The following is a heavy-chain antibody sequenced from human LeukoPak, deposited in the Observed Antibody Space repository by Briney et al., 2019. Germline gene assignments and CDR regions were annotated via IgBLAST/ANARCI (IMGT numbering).Heavy chain of an antibody. CDR3: ASAREYCGSAECYEYFQH. CDR1: GFTVGTNS. Sequence: TGGSLRLSCAASGFTVGTNSMSWVSQSPGKGLEWVSVIYSGGSTYYADSVNGRFTISRDNSRNTLLLQMNSLRAEDTALYYCASAREYCGSAECYEYFQHWGQGTLVTVSS. V-gene: IGHV3-53*01. J-gene: IGHJ1*01. D-gene: IGHD2-21*01. CDR2: IYSGGST.